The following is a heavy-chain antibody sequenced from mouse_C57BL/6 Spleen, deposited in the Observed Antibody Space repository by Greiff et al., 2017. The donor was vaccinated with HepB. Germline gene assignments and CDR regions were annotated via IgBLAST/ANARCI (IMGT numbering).Heavy chain of an antibody. Sequence: EVKLVESGGGLVKPGGSLKLSCAASGFTFSSYAMSWVRQTPEKRLEWVATISDGGSYTYYPDNVKGRFTISRDNAKNNLYLQMSHLKSEDTAMYYCALLAVVGFDYWGQGTTLTVSS. CDR3: ALLAVVGFDY. J-gene: IGHJ2*01. CDR1: GFTFSSYA. CDR2: ISDGGSYT. D-gene: IGHD1-1*01. V-gene: IGHV5-4*03.